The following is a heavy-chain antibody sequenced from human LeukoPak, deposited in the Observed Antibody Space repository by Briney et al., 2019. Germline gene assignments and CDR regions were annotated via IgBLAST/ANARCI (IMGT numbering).Heavy chain of an antibody. CDR1: GGSISSYY. Sequence: SEILSLTCLVSGGSISSYYWSWIRQPPGKGLEWIGYIYYSGSTNYNPSLKSRVTVSVDTSKNQFSLKLSSVTAADTAVYYCARDYGDYYFDYWGQGTLVTVSS. D-gene: IGHD4-17*01. CDR2: IYYSGST. J-gene: IGHJ4*02. V-gene: IGHV4-59*01. CDR3: ARDYGDYYFDY.